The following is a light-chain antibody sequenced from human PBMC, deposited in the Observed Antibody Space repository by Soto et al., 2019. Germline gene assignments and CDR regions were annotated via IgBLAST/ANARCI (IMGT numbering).Light chain of an antibody. CDR2: SDN. V-gene: IGLV1-44*01. CDR1: SSNIGTNP. CDR3: SAWDDSIDGPV. J-gene: IGLJ2*01. Sequence: QSVLTQPPSASGTPGQRVAISCSGGSSNIGTNPVNWYLHLPGTAHKLLIYSDNQRPSGVPDRFSGSKSGTSASLTISGLQSEYEADYFCSAWDDSIDGPVFGGGTKLTVL.